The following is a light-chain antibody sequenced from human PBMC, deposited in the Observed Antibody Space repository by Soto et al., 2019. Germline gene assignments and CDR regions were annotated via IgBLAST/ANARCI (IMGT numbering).Light chain of an antibody. Sequence: VMTQSPATLSVSLVDGPTLSCLPRRSVGINLSWYQQKPGQAPSLLIYGACSRATGIPDRFSGSGSGTDFTLTISRLEPEDFAVYYCQQYSSSSRTFGQGTKVDIK. CDR1: RSVGIN. V-gene: IGKV3-20*01. CDR2: GAC. J-gene: IGKJ1*01. CDR3: QQYSSSSRT.